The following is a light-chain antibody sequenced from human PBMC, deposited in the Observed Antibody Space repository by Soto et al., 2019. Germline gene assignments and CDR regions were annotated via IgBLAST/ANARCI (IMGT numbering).Light chain of an antibody. Sequence: EIVLTQSVGTLSLSPGERATLSCRASQTVRGNYLAWFQQTPDQSPRLLIYAASTRADGVPDRFSGSGSGTDFFLTISGLEPADFAVYYCHHYGPAAWTVGQGTKMEMK. V-gene: IGKV3-20*01. J-gene: IGKJ1*01. CDR1: QTVRGNY. CDR3: HHYGPAAWT. CDR2: AAS.